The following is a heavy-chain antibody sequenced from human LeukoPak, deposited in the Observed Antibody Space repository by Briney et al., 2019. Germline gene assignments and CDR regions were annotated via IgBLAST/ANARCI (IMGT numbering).Heavy chain of an antibody. CDR2: IYYSGST. D-gene: IGHD5-12*01. CDR1: GGSISSYY. V-gene: IGHV4-59*01. CDR3: ARVTGYDWESFYDY. J-gene: IGHJ4*02. Sequence: SETLSLTCTVPGGSISSYYWSWIRQPPAKGLEWIGYIYYSGSTNYNPSLKSRVTISVDTSKNQFSLKLRSVTAADTAVYYCARVTGYDWESFYDYWGQGILVTVSS.